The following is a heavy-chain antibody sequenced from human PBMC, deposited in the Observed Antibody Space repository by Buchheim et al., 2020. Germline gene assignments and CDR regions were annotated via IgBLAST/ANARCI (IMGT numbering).Heavy chain of an antibody. Sequence: QVQLVESGGGVVQPGRSLRLSCAASGFIFRSYGMQWVRQAPGKGLEWVAAISYDGSNKYCVDAVKGRFTISRDNSKNTLTLQMNSLRPEDTAVYYCAKATSGSSSGFPFDYWSQGTL. J-gene: IGHJ4*02. V-gene: IGHV3-30*18. CDR1: GFIFRSYG. CDR3: AKATSGSSSGFPFDY. D-gene: IGHD3-22*01. CDR2: ISYDGSNK.